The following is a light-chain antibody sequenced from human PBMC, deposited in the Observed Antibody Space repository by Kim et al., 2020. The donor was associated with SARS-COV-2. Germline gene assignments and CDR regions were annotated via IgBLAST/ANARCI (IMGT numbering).Light chain of an antibody. CDR2: SNN. CDR1: SSNIGSNA. CDR3: AAWDDSLNANYV. V-gene: IGLV1-44*01. J-gene: IGLJ1*01. Sequence: QSVLTQSPSASGTSGQRVTISCSGSSSNIGSNAVNWYQQLPGTAPKLLIYSNNQRPSGVPDRFSGSKSGTSASLAISGLQSEDEADYYCAAWDDSLNANYVFGTGTKVTVL.